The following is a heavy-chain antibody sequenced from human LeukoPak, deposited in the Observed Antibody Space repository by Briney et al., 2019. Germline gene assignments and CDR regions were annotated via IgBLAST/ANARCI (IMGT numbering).Heavy chain of an antibody. V-gene: IGHV4-38-2*02. J-gene: IGHJ3*02. CDR1: GYSISSSYY. D-gene: IGHD2-2*01. CDR3: ARVVVPAANDAFDI. Sequence: SETLSLTCTVSGYSISSSYYWGWIRQPPGKGLEWIGSIYHSASTYYNPSLKSRVTISVDTSKNQFSLKLSSVTAADTAGYYCARVVVPAANDAFDIWGQGTMVTVSS. CDR2: IYHSAST.